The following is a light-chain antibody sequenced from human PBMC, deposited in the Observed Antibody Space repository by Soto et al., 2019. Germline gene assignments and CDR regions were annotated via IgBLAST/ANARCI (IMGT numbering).Light chain of an antibody. CDR1: QSIRSY. Sequence: DVQMTQSPSSLSASVGDRVTITCRASQSIRSYLNWYQQKPGRAPKLLIFSASSLQSGVPSRFSGTGSGTDFTLTISSLQPEDFATYYWQRSSIGWSFGQGTKVEIK. V-gene: IGKV1-39*01. CDR3: QRSSIGWS. J-gene: IGKJ1*01. CDR2: SAS.